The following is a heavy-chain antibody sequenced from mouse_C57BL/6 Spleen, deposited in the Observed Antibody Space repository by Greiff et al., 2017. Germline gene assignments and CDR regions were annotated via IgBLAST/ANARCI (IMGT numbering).Heavy chain of an antibody. CDR1: GYTFTRSW. CDR3: ARRGYGSSSYAMEY. Sequence: QVQLQQPGAELVKPGASVKLSCKASGYTFTRSWMHWVQQRPGRGLEWIGRIDPNSGGTKYNAKFKSKATLTVDRPSSTAYMQLSILTSEDSSVLYCARRGYGSSSYAMEYWGQGRSDTVTA. D-gene: IGHD1-1*01. J-gene: IGHJ4*01. V-gene: IGHV1-72*01. CDR2: IDPNSGGT.